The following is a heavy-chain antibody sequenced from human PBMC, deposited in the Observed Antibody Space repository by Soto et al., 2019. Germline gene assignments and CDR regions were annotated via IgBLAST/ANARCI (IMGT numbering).Heavy chain of an antibody. V-gene: IGHV5-51*01. Sequence: GEALKISCQGSGYSFADSWIGWVRQVPGRGLEWVGIIYPGYSDIRYRPSFQGRVTISADKSVNTAYLQWSSLRASDTAIYYCARPPGSGTLFADWGQGTPVTVSS. CDR3: ARPPGSGTLFAD. D-gene: IGHD2-15*01. CDR2: IYPGYSDI. J-gene: IGHJ4*02. CDR1: GYSFADSW.